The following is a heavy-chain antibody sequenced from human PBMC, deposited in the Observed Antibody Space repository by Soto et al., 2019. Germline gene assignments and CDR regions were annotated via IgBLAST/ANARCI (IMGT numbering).Heavy chain of an antibody. D-gene: IGHD2-2*01. V-gene: IGHV1-18*04. Sequence: ASVKVSCKASGYTFTSYGISWVRQAPGQGLEWMGWISSYNGNTNYAQKVQGRVTLTTDTSTSTTYMELRSLRSDDTAVYYCARGPRYCSTTTCFSGVTWFDPWGQGSLVTVSS. CDR1: GYTFTSYG. J-gene: IGHJ5*02. CDR3: ARGPRYCSTTTCFSGVTWFDP. CDR2: ISSYNGNT.